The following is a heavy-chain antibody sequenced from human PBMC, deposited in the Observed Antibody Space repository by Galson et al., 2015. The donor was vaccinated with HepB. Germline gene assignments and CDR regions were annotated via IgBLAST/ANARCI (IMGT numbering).Heavy chain of an antibody. D-gene: IGHD6-6*01. Sequence: SLRLFCAASGFTFSSYWMSWVRQAPGKGLEWVANIKQDGSEKYYVDSVKGRFTISRDNAKNSLYLQMNSLRAEDTAVYYCARERGSIAARPVNYFDYWGQGTLVTVSS. CDR2: IKQDGSEK. J-gene: IGHJ4*02. CDR3: ARERGSIAARPVNYFDY. CDR1: GFTFSSYW. V-gene: IGHV3-7*03.